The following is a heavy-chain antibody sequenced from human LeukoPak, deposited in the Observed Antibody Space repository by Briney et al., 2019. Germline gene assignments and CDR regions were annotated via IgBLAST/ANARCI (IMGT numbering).Heavy chain of an antibody. CDR2: IKRETAGGTT. V-gene: IGHV3-15*01. D-gene: IGHD5-18*01. J-gene: IGHJ6*03. Sequence: GGSHRLSCAASGFTFSNAWMSWVRQAPGKGLEWLGRIKRETAGGTTDYSTAVKGRFTISRDDSKNTLFLQLSSLKAEDTAVYYCTTVNSSPYYYYSMDVWGIGTTVTVSS. CDR1: GFTFSNAW. CDR3: TTVNSSPYYYYSMDV.